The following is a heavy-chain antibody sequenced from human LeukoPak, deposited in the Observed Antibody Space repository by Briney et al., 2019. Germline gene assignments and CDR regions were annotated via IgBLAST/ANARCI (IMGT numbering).Heavy chain of an antibody. CDR2: IYSGGST. CDR1: GFTVSSNY. V-gene: IGHV3-53*05. CDR3: ARTMYITGSSDFDY. D-gene: IGHD1-26*01. Sequence: GGSLRLSCAASGFTVSSNYMSWVRQAPGKGLEWVSVIYSGGSTYYADSVKGRFTISRDNSKNTLYLQMNSLRAEDTALYYCARTMYITGSSDFDYWGQGTLVTVSS. J-gene: IGHJ4*02.